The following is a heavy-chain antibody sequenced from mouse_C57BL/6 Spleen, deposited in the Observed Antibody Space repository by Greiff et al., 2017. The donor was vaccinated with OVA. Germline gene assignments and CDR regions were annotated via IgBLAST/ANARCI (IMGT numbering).Heavy chain of an antibody. Sequence: VQLQQSGPELVKPGASVKIPCKASGYTFTDYNMDWVKQSHGKSLEWIGDINPNNGGTIYNQKFKGKATLTVDKSSSTGYMELRSLTSEDTAVYYCARSYDGLYYFDYWGKGTTLTVSS. CDR1: GYTFTDYN. V-gene: IGHV1-18*01. J-gene: IGHJ2*01. CDR2: INPNNGGT. CDR3: ARSYDGLYYFDY. D-gene: IGHD2-3*01.